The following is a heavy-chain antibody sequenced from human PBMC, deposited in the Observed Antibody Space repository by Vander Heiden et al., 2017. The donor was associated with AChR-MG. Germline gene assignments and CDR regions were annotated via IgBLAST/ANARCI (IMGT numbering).Heavy chain of an antibody. V-gene: IGHV3-30*18. D-gene: IGHD6-19*01. CDR2: ISYDGSNK. J-gene: IGHJ6*02. CDR3: AKQTGYSSGWYWVGYYGMDV. CDR1: GFTSTSYG. Sequence: QVQLVESGGGAVQPGRSLRLSCAASGFTSTSYGMHWVRQAPGKGLEWVAVISYDGSNKYYADSVKGRFTISRDNSKNTLYLQMNSLRAEDTAVYYCAKQTGYSSGWYWVGYYGMDVWGQGTTVTVSS.